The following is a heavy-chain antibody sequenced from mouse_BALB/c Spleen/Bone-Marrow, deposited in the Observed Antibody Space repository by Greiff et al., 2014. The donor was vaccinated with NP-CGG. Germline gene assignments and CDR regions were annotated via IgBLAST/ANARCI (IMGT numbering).Heavy chain of an antibody. Sequence: VQRVESGPGLVAPSQSLSITCTVSGFSLTSYGVHWVRQPPGKGLEWLGVIWAGGSTNYNSALMSRLSISKDNSKSQVFLKMNSRQTDDTAMYYCARDRGVYYGNYNYAMDYWGKGPWVTFSS. D-gene: IGHD2-1*01. CDR1: GFSLTSYG. CDR2: IWAGGST. J-gene: IGHJ4*01. CDR3: ARDRGVYYGNYNYAMDY. V-gene: IGHV2-9*02.